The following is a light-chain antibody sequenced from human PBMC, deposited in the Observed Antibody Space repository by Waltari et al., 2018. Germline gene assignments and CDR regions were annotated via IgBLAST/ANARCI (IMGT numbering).Light chain of an antibody. Sequence: HSALTHPAPPPGSPGQSSTTSCTGTSSASSAVDCFSLYQQHPGKAPKLMIYDVTKRPSGVSGRFSGSKSGNTASLTISGLQAEDEADYYCSSYISGVTLYVFGTGTKVTVL. CDR2: DVT. CDR3: SSYISGVTLYV. J-gene: IGLJ1*01. V-gene: IGLV2-14*03. CDR1: SSASSAVDC.